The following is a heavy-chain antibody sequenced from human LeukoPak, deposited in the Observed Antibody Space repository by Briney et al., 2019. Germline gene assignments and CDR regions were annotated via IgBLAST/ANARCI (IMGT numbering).Heavy chain of an antibody. CDR1: GFTFSSYA. CDR3: AREKPYYYYMDV. Sequence: GGSLRLSCAASGFTFSSYAMSWVRQAPEKGLEWVSTISGSGGRTYYADSVKGRFTISRDNAKNSLYLQMNSLRAEDTAVYYCAREKPYYYYMDVWGKGTTVTISS. CDR2: ISGSGGRT. V-gene: IGHV3-23*01. J-gene: IGHJ6*03.